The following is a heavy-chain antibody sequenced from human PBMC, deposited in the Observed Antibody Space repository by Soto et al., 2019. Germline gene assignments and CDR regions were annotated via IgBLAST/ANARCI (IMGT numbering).Heavy chain of an antibody. Sequence: QVQLVQSGAEVKKPGSSVKVSCKASGGTFSSYAISWVRQAPGQGLEWMGGIIPIFGTANYAQKFQGRVTITADESTSKAYGGWGSLSSEDTAVFYWGRVGGVLFWNFFNLWAQGTLVTFSS. D-gene: IGHD3-16*01. CDR1: GGTFSSYA. J-gene: IGHJ3*01. CDR3: GRVGGVLFWNFFNL. CDR2: IIPIFGTA. V-gene: IGHV1-69*01.